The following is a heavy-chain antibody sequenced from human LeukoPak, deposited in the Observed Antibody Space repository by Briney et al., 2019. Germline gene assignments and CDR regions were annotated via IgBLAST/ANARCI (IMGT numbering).Heavy chain of an antibody. D-gene: IGHD5-12*01. CDR1: GYSISSGYY. J-gene: IGHJ4*02. CDR2: IYHSGST. V-gene: IGHV4-38-2*02. CDR3: ARGQLQGGHDYYFDY. Sequence: SETLSLTCTVSGYSISSGYYWGWIQQPPGKGLEWIGSIYHSGSTYYNPSLKSRVTISVDTSKNQFSLKLSSVTAADTAVYYCARGQLQGGHDYYFDYWGQGTLVTVSS.